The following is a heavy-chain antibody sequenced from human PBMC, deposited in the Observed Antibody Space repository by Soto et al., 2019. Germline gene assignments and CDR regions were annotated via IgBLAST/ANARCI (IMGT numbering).Heavy chain of an antibody. J-gene: IGHJ4*02. CDR3: AREMVRGVGSDY. Sequence: ASVKVSCKTSGYTFINYGISWVRQAPGQGPEWMGWISPYNGNTKYAQKLQGRVTMTTDTSTSTAYMELRSLRSDDTAVFYCAREMVRGVGSDYWGQGTLVTVSS. V-gene: IGHV1-18*01. CDR1: GYTFINYG. D-gene: IGHD3-10*01. CDR2: ISPYNGNT.